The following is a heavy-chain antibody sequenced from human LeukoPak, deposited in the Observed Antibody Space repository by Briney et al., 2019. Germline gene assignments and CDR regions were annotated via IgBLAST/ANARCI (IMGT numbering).Heavy chain of an antibody. CDR1: GFTFSGYS. J-gene: IGHJ6*03. CDR2: ISSSSSTI. Sequence: PGGSLRLSCAASGFTFSGYSMNWVRQAPGKGLEWVSYISSSSSTISYADSVKGRFTISRDNAKNSLYLQMNSLRAEDTAVYYCARETRYCMDVWGKGTTVTVTS. V-gene: IGHV3-48*01. CDR3: ARETRYCMDV.